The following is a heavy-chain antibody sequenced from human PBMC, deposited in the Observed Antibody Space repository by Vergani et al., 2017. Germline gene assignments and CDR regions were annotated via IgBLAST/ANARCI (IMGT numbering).Heavy chain of an antibody. J-gene: IGHJ6*02. Sequence: EVQLVESGGGLVQPGGSLRLSCAASGFTFSSYCMSWVRQAPGNGLEWVANIKQGGSEKYYVDSVKGRVTISRDNAKNSLYLQMNSLRAEDTAVYYCAIDRFNRFYYYGIDVWLQGTTVTVSS. CDR1: GFTFSSYC. D-gene: IGHD1-14*01. CDR2: IKQGGSEK. CDR3: AIDRFNRFYYYGIDV. V-gene: IGHV3-7*01.